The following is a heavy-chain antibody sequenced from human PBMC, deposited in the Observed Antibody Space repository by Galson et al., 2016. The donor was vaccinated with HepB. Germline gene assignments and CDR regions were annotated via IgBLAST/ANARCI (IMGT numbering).Heavy chain of an antibody. D-gene: IGHD1-26*01. Sequence: SETLSLTCGIYGGSFSGYSWSWIRQPPGKGLECIGEINHSGSTNYNPSLESRVTLSVETSKNQFSLKMSSVSAADTAVYYCARGANSFGSGSYIAFDVWGQGTMVTVS. J-gene: IGHJ3*01. CDR1: GGSFSGYS. V-gene: IGHV4-34*01. CDR3: ARGANSFGSGSYIAFDV. CDR2: INHSGST.